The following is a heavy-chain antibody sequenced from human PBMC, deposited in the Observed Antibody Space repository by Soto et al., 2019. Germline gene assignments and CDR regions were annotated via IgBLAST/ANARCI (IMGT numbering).Heavy chain of an antibody. V-gene: IGHV3-48*03. CDR3: ARVRGSPGY. Sequence: GGSLRLSCAASGFTFSNYEMNWVRQAPGRGLEWVSYVSASGSTIYYADSVKGRSTISRDNAKNSLYLQMNSLRGEDTAVYYCARVRGSPGYWGQGTLVTVSS. CDR1: GFTFSNYE. J-gene: IGHJ4*02. CDR2: VSASGSTI. D-gene: IGHD1-26*01.